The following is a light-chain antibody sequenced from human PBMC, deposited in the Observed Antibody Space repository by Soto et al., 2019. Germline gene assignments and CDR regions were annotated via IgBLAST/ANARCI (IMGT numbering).Light chain of an antibody. CDR3: QQYGTSPT. CDR1: QSVSSSY. V-gene: IGKV3-20*01. J-gene: IGKJ3*01. CDR2: GTS. Sequence: EIVLTQSPGTLSLSPGERATLSCRASQSVSSSYLAWYQQKPGQAPRLLIYGTSSRAAGIPDRFSGSGSGTDVALTISRQEPEDFAMYYCQQYGTSPTFGPGTKVDIK.